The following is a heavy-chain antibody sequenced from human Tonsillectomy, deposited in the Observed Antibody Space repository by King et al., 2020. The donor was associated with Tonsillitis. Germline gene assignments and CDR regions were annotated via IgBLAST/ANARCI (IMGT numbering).Heavy chain of an antibody. Sequence: QLVQSGAEVKKPGASVKVSCKASGYTFTSHDINWVRQATGQGLEWMGWMNPNSGNTGYAQKYQGRVTMTRNTSIRTAYMELSSLRSEDTAVYYCARTGEWDYYDSSGSSYYYYFMDVWGQGTAVTVSS. CDR2: MNPNSGNT. CDR3: ARTGEWDYYDSSGSSYYYYFMDV. D-gene: IGHD3-22*01. V-gene: IGHV1-8*02. CDR1: GYTFTSHD. J-gene: IGHJ6*02.